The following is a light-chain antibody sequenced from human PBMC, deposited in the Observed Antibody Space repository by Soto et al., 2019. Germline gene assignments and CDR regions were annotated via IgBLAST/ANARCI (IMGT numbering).Light chain of an antibody. CDR1: QSVRSY. V-gene: IGKV3-11*01. Sequence: EIVLTQSPATLSLSPWERATLSCRASQSVRSYLAWYPQKPGQAPRLLIYDASNRATGIPDRFSGSGSGTDFTLTISSLESEDFAVYYCQQRSYPITFGQGTRLE. CDR3: QQRSYPIT. J-gene: IGKJ5*01. CDR2: DAS.